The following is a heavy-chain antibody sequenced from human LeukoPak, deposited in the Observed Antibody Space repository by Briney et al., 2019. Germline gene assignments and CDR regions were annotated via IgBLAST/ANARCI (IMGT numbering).Heavy chain of an antibody. V-gene: IGHV4-59*08. D-gene: IGHD6-13*01. CDR3: ARGGSGSTWSTSDY. J-gene: IGHJ4*02. Sequence: AETLSLTCTVSGGSISPYYWSWIRQPPGKGLEWIGYIYYSGSTNYNPSLKSRVTISVDTSKTQFSLKVTSVTAADTAVYYCARGGSGSTWSTSDYWGQGTLVTASS. CDR1: GGSISPYY. CDR2: IYYSGST.